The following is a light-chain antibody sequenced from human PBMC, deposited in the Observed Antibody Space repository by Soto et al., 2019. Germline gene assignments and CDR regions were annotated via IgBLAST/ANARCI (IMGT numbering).Light chain of an antibody. CDR3: QQLNSYSLT. V-gene: IGKV1-9*01. CDR2: AAS. Sequence: DIQLTQSPSFLSASVGDRVTITCRASQDISDYLAWYQQRPGKAPKLLIYAASTLQSGVPSRFSGSGSGTEFTLTISSLQPEDFATYSCQQLNSYSLTFGGGTK. CDR1: QDISDY. J-gene: IGKJ4*01.